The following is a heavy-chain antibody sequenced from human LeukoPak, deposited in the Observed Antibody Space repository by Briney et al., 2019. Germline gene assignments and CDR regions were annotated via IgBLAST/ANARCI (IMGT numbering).Heavy chain of an antibody. Sequence: SETLSLTCTVSGGSISSSSYYWGWIRQPPGKGLEWIGSIYYSGSTYYNPSLKSRVTISVDTSKNQFSLKLSSVTAADTAVYYCARDDSGYDSPPFDLWGRGTLVTVSS. CDR3: ARDDSGYDSPPFDL. D-gene: IGHD5-12*01. CDR2: IYYSGST. CDR1: GGSISSSSYY. V-gene: IGHV4-39*07. J-gene: IGHJ2*01.